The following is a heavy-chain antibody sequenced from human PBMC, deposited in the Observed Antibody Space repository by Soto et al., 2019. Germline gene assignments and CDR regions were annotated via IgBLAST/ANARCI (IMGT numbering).Heavy chain of an antibody. CDR3: ARGVTGYSSGWYYFDY. Sequence: ASVKVSCKASGYTFSSYGINWVRQAPGQGLEWMGWISVYNGNTNYAEKLQGRVTMTTDTSTSTAYMELRSLRSDDTAVYYCARGVTGYSSGWYYFDYWGQGTLVTSPQ. CDR2: ISVYNGNT. J-gene: IGHJ4*02. V-gene: IGHV1-18*01. CDR1: GYTFSSYG. D-gene: IGHD6-19*01.